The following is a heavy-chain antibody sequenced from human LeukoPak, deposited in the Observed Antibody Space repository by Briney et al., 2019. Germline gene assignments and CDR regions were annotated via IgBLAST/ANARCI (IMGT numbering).Heavy chain of an antibody. CDR3: ARVSAAGMEFHYGVDV. D-gene: IGHD6-13*01. J-gene: IGHJ6*02. V-gene: IGHV4-39*07. CDR1: GGSISSSSYY. CDR2: IYYSGST. Sequence: SETLSLTCTVSGGSISSSSYYWGWIRQPPGKGLEWIGSIYYSGSTYYNPSLKSRVAIAVDTSKNQFSLSMRSVTAADTAVYYCARVSAAGMEFHYGVDVRGQGTTVFVSS.